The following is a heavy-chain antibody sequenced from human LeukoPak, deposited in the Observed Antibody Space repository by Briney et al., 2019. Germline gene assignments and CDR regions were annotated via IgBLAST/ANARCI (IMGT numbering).Heavy chain of an antibody. V-gene: IGHV3-23*01. CDR1: GFTFSSYA. J-gene: IGHJ4*02. Sequence: GGSLRLSCAASGFTFSSYAMSWVRQAPGKGLEWVSTIIGSGGSTFYADSVKGRFTISRDNSKSTLYLQMNSVRVEDTAVYYCAKVWYKYFDYWGQGTLVTVSS. D-gene: IGHD1-1*01. CDR2: IIGSGGST. CDR3: AKVWYKYFDY.